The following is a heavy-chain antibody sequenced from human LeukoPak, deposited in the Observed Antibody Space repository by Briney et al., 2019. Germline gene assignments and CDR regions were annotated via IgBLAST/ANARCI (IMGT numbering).Heavy chain of an antibody. J-gene: IGHJ5*02. V-gene: IGHV1-46*01. Sequence: ASVNVSCKASGYTFTSYYMHWVRQAPGQGLEWMGIINPSGGSTSYAQKFQGRVTMTRDTSTSIVYMELSSLRSEDTAVYYCARDGRDGYNWEYHWGQGTLVTVSS. CDR1: GYTFTSYY. CDR3: ARDGRDGYNWEYH. CDR2: INPSGGST. D-gene: IGHD5-24*01.